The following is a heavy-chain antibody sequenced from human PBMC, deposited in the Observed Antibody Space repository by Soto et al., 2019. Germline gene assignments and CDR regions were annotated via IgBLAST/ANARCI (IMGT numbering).Heavy chain of an antibody. CDR2: IRSKAYGGTT. J-gene: IGHJ3*02. CDR1: GFTFGDYA. D-gene: IGHD2-8*01. CDR3: TRYCTNGVCPKGAFDI. V-gene: IGHV3-49*03. Sequence: PGGSLRLSCTASGFTFGDYAMSWFRQAPGKGLEWVGFIRSKAYGGTTEYAASVKGRFTISRDDSKSIAYLQMNSLKTEDTAVYYCTRYCTNGVCPKGAFDIWGQGTMVTVSS.